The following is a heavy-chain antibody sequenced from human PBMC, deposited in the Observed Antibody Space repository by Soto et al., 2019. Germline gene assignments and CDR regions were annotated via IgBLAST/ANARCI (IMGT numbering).Heavy chain of an antibody. CDR1: GGSISPHY. J-gene: IGHJ6*02. CDR3: ARVSGTYYLGYYYFGLDV. D-gene: IGHD1-26*01. V-gene: IGHV4-59*11. CDR2: IYYNGDT. Sequence: QVQLQESGPGLVKPSETLSLTCTVSGGSISPHYWSWIRQPPGKGLEWIGYIYYNGDTYYNPSLQSRATISVDTSKSQFSLNLASVAAADTAVYYCARVSGTYYLGYYYFGLDVWGQGTTVTVSS.